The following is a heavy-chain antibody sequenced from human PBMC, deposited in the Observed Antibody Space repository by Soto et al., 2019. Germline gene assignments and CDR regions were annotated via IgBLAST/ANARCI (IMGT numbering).Heavy chain of an antibody. CDR1: GGSISSSSYY. Sequence: SDTLSLTCTVSGGSISSSSYYWGWIRQPPGKGLEWIGSIYYSGSTYYNPSLKSRVTISVDTSKNQFSLKLSSVTAADTAVYYCERLERRAVAFYGMDIWGEGTTVNVPS. CDR3: ERLERRAVAFYGMDI. CDR2: IYYSGST. D-gene: IGHD6-19*01. J-gene: IGHJ6*04. V-gene: IGHV4-39*01.